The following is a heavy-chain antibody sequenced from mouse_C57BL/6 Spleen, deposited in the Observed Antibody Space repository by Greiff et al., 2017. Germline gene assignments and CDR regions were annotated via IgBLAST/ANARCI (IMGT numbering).Heavy chain of an antibody. CDR2: ISGGGGNT. V-gene: IGHV5-9*01. CDR3: ARRRPYAMDY. CDR1: GFTFSSYN. J-gene: IGHJ4*01. Sequence: DVKLVESGGGLVKPGGSLKLSCAASGFTFSSYNMSWVRQTPEKRLEWVATISGGGGNTYYPDSVKGRFTISRDNAKNTLYLQMIRRRSEDTALYYCARRRPYAMDYWGQGTSVTVSS.